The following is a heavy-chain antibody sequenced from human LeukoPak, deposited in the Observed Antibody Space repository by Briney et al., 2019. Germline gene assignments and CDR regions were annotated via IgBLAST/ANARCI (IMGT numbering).Heavy chain of an antibody. CDR1: GFTFSSYS. CDR2: ISSSSSFT. D-gene: IGHD4-11*01. J-gene: IGHJ4*02. V-gene: IGHV3-21*04. CDR3: ARDSAYSTFDY. Sequence: GGSLRLSCAASGFTFSSYSMNWVRQAPGKGLEWVSSISSSSSFTYYADSVKGRFTISRDNAKNSLYLQMNSLRADDTAVYYCARDSAYSTFDYWGQGTLVTVSS.